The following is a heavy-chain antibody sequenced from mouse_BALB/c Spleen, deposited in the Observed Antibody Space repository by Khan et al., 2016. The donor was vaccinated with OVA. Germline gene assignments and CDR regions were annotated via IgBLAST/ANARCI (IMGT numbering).Heavy chain of an antibody. D-gene: IGHD1-1*02. J-gene: IGHJ3*01. CDR2: ISNYYGDV. CDR1: GYNFTDFA. V-gene: IGHV1S137*01. Sequence: VQLQESGAELVRPGVSVKSSCKGSGYNFTDFAMHWVKLSHAKSLECIGVISNYYGDVDYSKTFKGKATMTVDRSVSTVDLELARLTSEDSAIVYWARGGKSAYWGHGTPVTIAA. CDR3: ARGGKSAY.